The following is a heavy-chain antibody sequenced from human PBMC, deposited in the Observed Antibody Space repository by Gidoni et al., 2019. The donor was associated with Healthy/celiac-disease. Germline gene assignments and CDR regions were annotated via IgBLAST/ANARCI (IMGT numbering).Heavy chain of an antibody. J-gene: IGHJ4*02. CDR2: ISSSSSYI. CDR1: GFTFGRYS. V-gene: IGHV3-21*01. CDR3: ARDLEYYYGSGSFYY. Sequence: EVQLVEPGGGLVKPGWSLILSCAASGFTFGRYSMNWVRKAPGKGLEWFSSISSSSSYIYYADAVKGRFNIARDNAKNSLYLQMNSLRAEDTAVYYCARDLEYYYGSGSFYYWGQGTLVTVSS. D-gene: IGHD3-10*01.